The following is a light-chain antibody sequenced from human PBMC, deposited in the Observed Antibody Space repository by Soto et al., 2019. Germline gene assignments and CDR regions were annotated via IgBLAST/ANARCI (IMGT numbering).Light chain of an antibody. V-gene: IGLV1-40*01. CDR3: QSYDSSLSVYV. J-gene: IGLJ1*01. CDR2: GNT. Sequence: QSVLTQPPSVSGAPGQRVTISFTGSRSNIGARNEVHWYQHLAGTAPKLLVYGNTNRPSGVPDRFSGSKSGTSASLAITGLQAEDEADYYCQSYDSSLSVYVFGTGTKVTVL. CDR1: RSNIGARNE.